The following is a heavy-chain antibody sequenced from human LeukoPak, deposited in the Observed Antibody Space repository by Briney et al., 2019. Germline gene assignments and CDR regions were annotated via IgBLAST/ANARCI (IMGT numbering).Heavy chain of an antibody. D-gene: IGHD2-21*01. CDR2: IGASGGST. Sequence: GRSLRLSCVASGFTFSSYAMSWVRQAPGKGLEWVSGIGASGGSTHYADFLKGRFTISRDNSKNTLYLQVNSLRAEDTAVYYCAKDPYCGGDCYFDLWGRGTLVTVSS. V-gene: IGHV3-23*01. CDR1: GFTFSSYA. CDR3: AKDPYCGGDCYFDL. J-gene: IGHJ2*01.